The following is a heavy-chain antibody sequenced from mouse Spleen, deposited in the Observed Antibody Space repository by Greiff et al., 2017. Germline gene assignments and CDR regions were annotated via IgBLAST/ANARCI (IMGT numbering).Heavy chain of an antibody. CDR3: TRFEETLRLQYGDY. CDR1: GYTFTDYE. J-gene: IGHJ4*01. D-gene: IGHD1-2*01. V-gene: IGHV1-15*01. CDR2: IDPETGGT. Sequence: VQLQQSGAELVRPGASVTLSCKASGYTFTDYEMHWVKQTPVHGLEWIGAIDPETGGTAYNQKFKGKATLTADKSSSTAYMELRSLTSEDSAVYYCTRFEETLRLQYGDYWGQGTSVTVSS.